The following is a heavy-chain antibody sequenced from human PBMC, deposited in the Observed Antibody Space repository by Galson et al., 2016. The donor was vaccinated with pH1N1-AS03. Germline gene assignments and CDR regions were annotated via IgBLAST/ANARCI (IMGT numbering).Heavy chain of an antibody. CDR2: ISSSSSPI. J-gene: IGHJ4*02. CDR1: GFTFSDYD. V-gene: IGHV3-11*04. Sequence: SLRLSCAASGFTFSDYDMSWIRQAPGKGLEWVSSISSSSSPIYYADSVKGLFTTSRDNAKNSVYLQMNSRRAEDTAVYYCASVPGGSRLLIFEFWGQGTLVTVS. CDR3: ASVPGGSRLLIFEF. D-gene: IGHD2/OR15-2a*01.